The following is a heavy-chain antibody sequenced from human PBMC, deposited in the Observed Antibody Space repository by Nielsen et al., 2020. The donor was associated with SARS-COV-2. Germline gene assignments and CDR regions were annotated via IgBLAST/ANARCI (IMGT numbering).Heavy chain of an antibody. CDR1: GGSITSTSYY. CDR2: IYYSGST. D-gene: IGHD1-26*01. CDR3: ARDIDSGYGMDV. J-gene: IGHJ6*02. Sequence: SETLSLTCTVSGGSITSTSYYWSWIRQHPGKGLEWIGYIYYSGSTYYNPSLKSRVTISVDTSKNQFSLKLSSVTAADTAVYYCARDIDSGYGMDVWGQGTTVTVSS. V-gene: IGHV4-31*03.